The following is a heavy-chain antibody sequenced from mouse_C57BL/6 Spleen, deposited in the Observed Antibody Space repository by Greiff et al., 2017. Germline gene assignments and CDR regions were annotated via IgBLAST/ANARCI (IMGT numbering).Heavy chain of an antibody. V-gene: IGHV1-18*01. J-gene: IGHJ3*01. D-gene: IGHD1-1*01. CDR3: ARSYYYGSSSTFAY. CDR1: GYTFTDYN. Sequence: EVQLQQSGPELVKPGASVKIPCKASGYTFTDYNMDWVKQSHGKSLEWIGDINPNNGGTIYNQKFKGKATLTVDKSSSTTYMELRSLTSEDTAVYYCARSYYYGSSSTFAYWGQGTLVTVSA. CDR2: INPNNGGT.